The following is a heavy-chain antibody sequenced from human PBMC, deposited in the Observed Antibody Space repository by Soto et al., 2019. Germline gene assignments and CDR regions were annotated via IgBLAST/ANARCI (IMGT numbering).Heavy chain of an antibody. CDR1: GFTFSVYW. J-gene: IGHJ6*02. CDR2: IDSDGSTT. V-gene: IGHV3-74*01. Sequence: EVQLVESGGGLVQGGGSLRHSCAASGFTFSVYWMHWVRQAPGKGLVWVSRIDSDGSTTSYADSVKGRFTISRDNAKSTLYLQMNSLRAEDTAVYYCARPGYSNYGPGVDVWGQGTTVTVSS. CDR3: ARPGYSNYGPGVDV. D-gene: IGHD4-4*01.